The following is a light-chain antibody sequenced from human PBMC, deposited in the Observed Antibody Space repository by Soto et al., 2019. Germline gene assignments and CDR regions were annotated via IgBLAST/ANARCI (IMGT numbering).Light chain of an antibody. CDR1: SGRIASNY. V-gene: IGLV6-57*04. J-gene: IGLJ2*01. Sequence: NFMLTQPHSVSESPGKTVIISCTRSSGRIASNYVQWYQQRPGSAHTTVIYEDNLRPSGVPDRFSGSIDSSSNSASLTISGLKTEDEADYYCQSYDSSNPVVFGGGTKLTVL. CDR2: EDN. CDR3: QSYDSSNPVV.